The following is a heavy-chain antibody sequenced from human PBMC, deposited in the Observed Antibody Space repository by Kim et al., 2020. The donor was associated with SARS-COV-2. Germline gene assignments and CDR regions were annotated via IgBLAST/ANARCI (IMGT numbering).Heavy chain of an antibody. D-gene: IGHD1-26*01. CDR1: GFTFSDYY. CDR2: ITSSGSTM. Sequence: GGSLRLSCAASGFTFSDYYMSWIRQAPGKGLEWVSYITSSGSTMYYADSVKGRFTISRDNAKNPLYLQMNSLRAEDTALYYCARAPGWELLDVNDAFDIWGQGTMVTVSS. V-gene: IGHV3-11*01. J-gene: IGHJ3*02. CDR3: ARAPGWELLDVNDAFDI.